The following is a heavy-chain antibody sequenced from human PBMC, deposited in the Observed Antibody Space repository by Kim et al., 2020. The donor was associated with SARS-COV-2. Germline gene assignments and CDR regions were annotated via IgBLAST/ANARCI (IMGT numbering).Heavy chain of an antibody. J-gene: IGHJ4*02. D-gene: IGHD3-10*01. V-gene: IGHV3-33*01. CDR3: ARGKFRPVITMVRGVSRPFDY. CDR2: IWYDGSNK. Sequence: GGSLRLSCAASGFTFSSYGMHWVRQAPGKGLEWVAVIWYDGSNKYYADSVKGRFTISRDNSKNTLYLQMNSLRAEDTAVYYCARGKFRPVITMVRGVSRPFDYWGQGTLVTVSS. CDR1: GFTFSSYG.